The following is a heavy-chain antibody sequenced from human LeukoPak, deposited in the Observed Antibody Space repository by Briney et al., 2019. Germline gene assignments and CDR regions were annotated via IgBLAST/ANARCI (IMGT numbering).Heavy chain of an antibody. J-gene: IGHJ4*02. CDR2: ISSASNYI. V-gene: IGHV3-21*01. CDR3: ARGPYSDSWSEFVY. Sequence: GGSLTLSCAASGFTFSDYSMNWVRQAPGKGLEWVSCISSASNYIYYADSVKGRLTISRDNAKNSLYLAINSLRAEDTAVYYCARGPYSDSWSEFVYWGQGTLVTVSS. CDR1: GFTFSDYS. D-gene: IGHD6-13*01.